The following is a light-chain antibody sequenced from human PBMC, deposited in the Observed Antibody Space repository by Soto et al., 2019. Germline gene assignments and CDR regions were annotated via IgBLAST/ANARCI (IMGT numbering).Light chain of an antibody. CDR1: QSVSANY. Sequence: EIVLTQSPGTLSLSPGERATLSCRASQSVSANYLAWYQQKPGQAPRLLISGASSRATGIPDRFSGSGSGTDFTLTISGLESEDFAVYYCQQYGTAPITFGQGTRLEIK. V-gene: IGKV3-20*01. CDR3: QQYGTAPIT. CDR2: GAS. J-gene: IGKJ5*01.